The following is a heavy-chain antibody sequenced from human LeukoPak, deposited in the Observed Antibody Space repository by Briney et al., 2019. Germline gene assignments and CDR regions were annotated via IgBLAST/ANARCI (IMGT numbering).Heavy chain of an antibody. Sequence: GGSLRLSCAASGFTFDDYAMHWVRHAPGKGLEWVSLISGDGGSTYYADSVKGRFTISRDKSKNSMYMQMDSLRTEDTALYYCAKDYHITMIVVVINYAFDIWGQGTMVTVSS. J-gene: IGHJ3*02. D-gene: IGHD3-22*01. CDR2: ISGDGGST. V-gene: IGHV3-43*02. CDR3: AKDYHITMIVVVINYAFDI. CDR1: GFTFDDYA.